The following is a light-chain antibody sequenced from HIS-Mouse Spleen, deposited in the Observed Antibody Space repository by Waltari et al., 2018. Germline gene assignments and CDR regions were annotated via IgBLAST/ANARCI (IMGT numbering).Light chain of an antibody. J-gene: IGLJ2*01. Sequence: QSPLTQPASVSGSPGQSITTSCTGTSMYAGVYNYVSWYQQHPGKAPKLMIYDVSNRPSGVSNRFSGSKSGNTASLTISGLQAEDEADYYCSSYTSSSFNVVFGGGTKLTVL. CDR3: SSYTSSSFNVV. CDR1: SMYAGVYNY. V-gene: IGLV2-14*03. CDR2: DVS.